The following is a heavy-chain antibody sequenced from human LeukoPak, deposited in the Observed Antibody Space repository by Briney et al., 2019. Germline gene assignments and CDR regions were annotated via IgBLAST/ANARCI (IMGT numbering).Heavy chain of an antibody. J-gene: IGHJ4*02. Sequence: SETLSLTCGVSGGSVSSTNWWTWIRQPPGKGLEWIGEVHLDGRTNFNPSLKSRLTMSVDLSENHVSLKLTSVTAADTAVYYCARGVVYDILTGYPTLDHWGQGTLVTVSS. CDR3: ARGVVYDILTGYPTLDH. CDR1: GGSVSSTNW. CDR2: VHLDGRT. D-gene: IGHD3-9*01. V-gene: IGHV4-4*02.